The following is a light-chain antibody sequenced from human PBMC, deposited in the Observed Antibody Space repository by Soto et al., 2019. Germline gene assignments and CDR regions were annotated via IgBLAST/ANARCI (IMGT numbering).Light chain of an antibody. Sequence: QSALTQPPSASGSPGQSVTISCTGTSSDVGGYKYVSWFQQHPGKAPKLMICEVSKRPSGVPDRFSGSRSGNTASLTVSGLQAEDEADYYCCSYAGSNNYVFGTGTQVTVL. V-gene: IGLV2-8*01. J-gene: IGLJ1*01. CDR1: SSDVGGYKY. CDR3: CSYAGSNNYV. CDR2: EVS.